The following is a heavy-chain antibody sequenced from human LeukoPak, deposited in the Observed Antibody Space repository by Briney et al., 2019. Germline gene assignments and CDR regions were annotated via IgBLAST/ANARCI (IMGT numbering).Heavy chain of an antibody. CDR1: GFTFSSYW. Sequence: GGSLRLSCAASGFTFSSYWMSWVRQAPGKGLEWVANIKQDGSEKCYVDSVKGRFTISRDNAKNSLYLQMNSLRAEDTAVYYCARDQVSAWDENWFDPWGQGTLVTVSS. CDR3: ARDQVSAWDENWFDP. D-gene: IGHD1-14*01. J-gene: IGHJ5*02. CDR2: IKQDGSEK. V-gene: IGHV3-7*01.